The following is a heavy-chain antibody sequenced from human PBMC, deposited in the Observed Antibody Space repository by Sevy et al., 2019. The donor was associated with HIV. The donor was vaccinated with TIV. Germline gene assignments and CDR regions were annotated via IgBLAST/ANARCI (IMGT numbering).Heavy chain of an antibody. V-gene: IGHV3-23*01. D-gene: IGHD3-10*01. CDR3: VRGADYYYICCDNCDD. Sequence: GGSLRLSCAASGFSFDSYGMTWVRQAPGKGLEWVAGIRDSGSRTYYADSVKGRFTISRDNSKNTLYLQMNSLRAEDRAVYYYVRGADYYYICCDNCDDWGKGTLVTVSS. J-gene: IGHJ4*01. CDR2: IRDSGSRT. CDR1: GFSFDSYG.